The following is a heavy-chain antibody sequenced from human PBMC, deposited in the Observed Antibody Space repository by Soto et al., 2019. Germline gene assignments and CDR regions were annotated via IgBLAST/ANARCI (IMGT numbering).Heavy chain of an antibody. V-gene: IGHV4-31*03. CDR3: ARGSGGYSGYDCYFDY. CDR2: IYYSGST. D-gene: IGHD5-12*01. J-gene: IGHJ4*02. Sequence: PSETLSLTCTVSGGSISSGGYYWSWIRQHPGKGLEWIGYIYYSGSTYYNPSLKSRVTISVDTSKNQFSLKLSSVTAADTAVYYCARGSGGYSGYDCYFDYWGQGTLVTVSS. CDR1: GGSISSGGYY.